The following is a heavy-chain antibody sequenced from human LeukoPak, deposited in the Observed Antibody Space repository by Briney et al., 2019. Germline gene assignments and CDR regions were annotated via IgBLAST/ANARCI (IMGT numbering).Heavy chain of an antibody. CDR3: ATRTGYSSGWAPNSNGMDV. D-gene: IGHD6-19*01. CDR2: ISSSSSYI. J-gene: IGHJ6*02. CDR1: GFTFSSYS. Sequence: PGGSLRLSCAASGFTFSSYSMNWVRQAPGKGLEWVSSISSSSSYIYYADSVKGRFTISRDNAKNSLYLQMNSLRAEDTAVYYCATRTGYSSGWAPNSNGMDVWGQGTTVTVSS. V-gene: IGHV3-21*01.